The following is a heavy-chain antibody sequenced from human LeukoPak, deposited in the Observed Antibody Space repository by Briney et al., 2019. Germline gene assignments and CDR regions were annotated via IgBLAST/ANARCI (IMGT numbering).Heavy chain of an antibody. CDR1: GGSFSGYY. Sequence: PSETLSLTCAVYGGSFSGYYWSWIRQPPGKGLEWIGEINHSGSTNYNPSLKSRVTISVDTSKNQFSLKLSSVIAADTAVYYCASIRAGGGGDYWGQGTLVTVSS. V-gene: IGHV4-34*01. CDR3: ASIRAGGGGDY. D-gene: IGHD3-16*01. J-gene: IGHJ4*02. CDR2: INHSGST.